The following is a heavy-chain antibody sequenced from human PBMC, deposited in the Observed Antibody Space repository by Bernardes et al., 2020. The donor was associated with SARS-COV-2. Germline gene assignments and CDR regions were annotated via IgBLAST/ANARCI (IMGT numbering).Heavy chain of an antibody. CDR3: ARCGRREIGEVSIFGCRGGLDV. D-gene: IGHD3-3*02. CDR2: IASGGRTT. CDR1: GFAFGDYY. V-gene: IGHV3-11*01. J-gene: IGHJ6*02. Sequence: GGSLRLSCTASGFAFGDYYMSWVRRTPGKGLEWVSYIASGGRTTFYTDSVRGRFTISRDNAKNSVFLQMNGLSADDTAIYYCARCGRREIGEVSIFGCRGGLDVWGQGTTVTVSS.